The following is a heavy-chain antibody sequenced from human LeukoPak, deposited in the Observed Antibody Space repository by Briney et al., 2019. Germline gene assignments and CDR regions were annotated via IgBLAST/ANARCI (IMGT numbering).Heavy chain of an antibody. CDR1: GGSFSGYC. V-gene: IGHV4-34*01. CDR3: ARGLDGPDAFDI. J-gene: IGHJ3*02. D-gene: IGHD4-17*01. CDR2: INHSGST. Sequence: SETLSLTCAVYGGSFSGYCWSWIRQPPGKGLEWIGEINHSGSTNYNPSLKSRATISVDTSKNQFSLKLSSVTAADTAVYYCARGLDGPDAFDIWGQGTMVTVSS.